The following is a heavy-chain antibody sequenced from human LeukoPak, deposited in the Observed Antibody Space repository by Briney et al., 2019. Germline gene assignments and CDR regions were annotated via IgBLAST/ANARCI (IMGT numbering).Heavy chain of an antibody. J-gene: IGHJ4*02. CDR1: GGSISSDNYY. CDR2: IYYSGST. V-gene: IGHV4-30-4*08. CDR3: ARVPGWSGFDY. Sequence: PSETLSLTCTVSGGSISSDNYYWSWIRQPPGKGLEWIAYIYYSGSTYYNPSLKSRVTISVDTSKNQFSLKLSSVTAADTAVYYCARVPGWSGFDYWGQGTLVTVSS. D-gene: IGHD3-3*01.